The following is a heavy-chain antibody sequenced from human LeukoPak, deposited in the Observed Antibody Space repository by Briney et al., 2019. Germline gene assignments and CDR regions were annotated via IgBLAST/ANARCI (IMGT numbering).Heavy chain of an antibody. CDR1: GGSISSFY. V-gene: IGHV4-59*01. D-gene: IGHD1-26*01. CDR2: IYYSGST. Sequence: SETLSLTCTVSGGSISSFYWSWIRQPPGKGLEWIGYIYYSGSTSYNPSLKSRVTISVDTSKNQFSLRLNSVTAADTAVYYCARDGKMVGATHDAFDIWGQGTMVTVSS. J-gene: IGHJ3*02. CDR3: ARDGKMVGATHDAFDI.